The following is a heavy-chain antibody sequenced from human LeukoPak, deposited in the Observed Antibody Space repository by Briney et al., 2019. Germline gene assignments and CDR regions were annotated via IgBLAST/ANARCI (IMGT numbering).Heavy chain of an antibody. J-gene: IGHJ4*02. CDR1: GFTFNTYP. CDR2: IQDDGAKT. D-gene: IGHD3-22*01. Sequence: PGGSLRLSCVESGFTFNTYPMHWVRQAPGKGLEWVALIQDDGAKTNYAVSVRGRFTISRDNSKSTVYLQMNSLKPDDTAVYYCATRTITLVVVISAFDYWGQGALVTVSS. CDR3: ATRTITLVVVISAFDY. V-gene: IGHV3-30*02.